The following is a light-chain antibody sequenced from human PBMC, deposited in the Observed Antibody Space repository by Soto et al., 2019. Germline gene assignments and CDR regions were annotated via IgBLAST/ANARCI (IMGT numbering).Light chain of an antibody. CDR1: QSVNAN. CDR2: GAS. J-gene: IGKJ1*01. Sequence: EVVMTQSPATLSVSPGERATLSCRASQSVNANLAWYQQKPGQAPRLLIHGASNRATGIPARFSGSGFGTEFIFSISSLQYEDFAVYYCQQYNTWLWTFGQGTKVEI. CDR3: QQYNTWLWT. V-gene: IGKV3-15*01.